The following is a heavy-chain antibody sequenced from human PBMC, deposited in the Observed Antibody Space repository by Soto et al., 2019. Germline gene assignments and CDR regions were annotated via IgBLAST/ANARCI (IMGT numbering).Heavy chain of an antibody. Sequence: SQTLSLTCAISGDSVSSNSAAWNWIRQSPSRGLEWLGRTYYRSKWYNDYAVSVKSRITINPDTSKNQSSLQLNSVTPEDTAVYYCARQFDWLLGGDYYYYYGMDVWGQGTTVTVSS. CDR2: TYYRSKWYN. CDR1: GDSVSSNSAA. CDR3: ARQFDWLLGGDYYYYYGMDV. J-gene: IGHJ6*02. V-gene: IGHV6-1*01. D-gene: IGHD3-9*01.